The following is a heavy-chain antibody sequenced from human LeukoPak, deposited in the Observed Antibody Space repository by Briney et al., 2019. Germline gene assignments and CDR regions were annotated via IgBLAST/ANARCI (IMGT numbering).Heavy chain of an antibody. CDR1: GFTFSNYG. CDR2: LRRDGSDK. V-gene: IGHV3-30*02. D-gene: IGHD5-18*01. J-gene: IGHJ4*02. CDR3: AKDHSQNFDY. Sequence: GGSLGLSCAASGFTFSNYGMHWVRQAPGKGLEWVAFLRRDGSDKYYADSVKGRFTISRDNSKNTVYLQMNSLRPEDTAVYYCAKDHSQNFDYWGQGTLVTVSS.